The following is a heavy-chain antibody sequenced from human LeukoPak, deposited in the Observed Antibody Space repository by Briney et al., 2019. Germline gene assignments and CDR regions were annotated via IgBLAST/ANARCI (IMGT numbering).Heavy chain of an antibody. D-gene: IGHD3-10*01. J-gene: IGHJ4*02. Sequence: PGGSLRLSCAASGFTFDDYAMHWVRQAPGKGLEWVSGISWNSGSIGYADSVKGRFTISRDNAKNSLYLQMNSLRAEDTALYYCAKDIRHTMVRGVITYWGQGTLVTVSS. CDR1: GFTFDDYA. V-gene: IGHV3-9*01. CDR2: ISWNSGSI. CDR3: AKDIRHTMVRGVITY.